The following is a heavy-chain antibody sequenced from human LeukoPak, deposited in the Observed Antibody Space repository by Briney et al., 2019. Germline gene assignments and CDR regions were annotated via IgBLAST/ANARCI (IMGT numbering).Heavy chain of an antibody. J-gene: IGHJ4*02. D-gene: IGHD6-13*01. CDR3: ARFIAAATYYFDY. CDR2: IYYSGST. V-gene: IGHV4-39*01. CDR1: GGSISSSSYY. Sequence: SETLPLTCTVSGGSISSSSYYWGWIRQPPGKGLEWIGSIYYSGSTYYNPSLKSRVTISVDTSKNQFSLKLSSVTAADTAVYYCARFIAAATYYFDYWGQGTLVTVSS.